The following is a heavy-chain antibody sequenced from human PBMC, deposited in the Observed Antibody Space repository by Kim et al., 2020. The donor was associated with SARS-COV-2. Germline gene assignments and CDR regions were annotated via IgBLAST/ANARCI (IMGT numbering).Heavy chain of an antibody. Sequence: SETLSLTCTVSGGSISSYYWSWIRQPAGKGLEWIGRIYTSGSTNYNPSLKSRVTMSVDTSKNQFSLKLSSVTAADTAVYYCAREGLSRLKRWFDPWGQGTLVTVSS. CDR1: GGSISSYY. J-gene: IGHJ5*02. V-gene: IGHV4-4*07. CDR3: AREGLSRLKRWFDP. CDR2: IYTSGST. D-gene: IGHD2-2*01.